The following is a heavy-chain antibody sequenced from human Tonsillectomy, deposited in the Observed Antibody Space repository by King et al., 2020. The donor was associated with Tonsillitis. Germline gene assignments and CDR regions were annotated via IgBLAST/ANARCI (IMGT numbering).Heavy chain of an antibody. CDR3: ARIGRGPGGWKNYYYGMDV. D-gene: IGHD6-19*01. CDR2: IKQDGSEK. CDR1: GFTFSSYW. Sequence: VQLVQSGGGLVQPGGSLRLSCAASGFTFSSYWMSWVRQAPGKGLEWVANIKQDGSEKYYVDSVKGRFTISRDNAKNSLYLQMNSLRAEDTAVYYCARIGRGPGGWKNYYYGMDVWGQGTTVTVSS. V-gene: IGHV3-7*01. J-gene: IGHJ6*02.